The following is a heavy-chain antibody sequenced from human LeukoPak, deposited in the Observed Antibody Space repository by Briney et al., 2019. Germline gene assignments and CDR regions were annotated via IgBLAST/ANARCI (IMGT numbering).Heavy chain of an antibody. J-gene: IGHJ3*02. V-gene: IGHV3-9*01. Sequence: GGSLRLSCAASGFTFDDYAMHWVRQAPGKGLEWVSGISWNSGSIGYADSVKGRFTISRDNAKNSLYLQMNSLRAEDTALYYCAKGQGDILTGSPMGDAFDIWGQGTMVTVSS. CDR2: ISWNSGSI. D-gene: IGHD3-9*01. CDR1: GFTFDDYA. CDR3: AKGQGDILTGSPMGDAFDI.